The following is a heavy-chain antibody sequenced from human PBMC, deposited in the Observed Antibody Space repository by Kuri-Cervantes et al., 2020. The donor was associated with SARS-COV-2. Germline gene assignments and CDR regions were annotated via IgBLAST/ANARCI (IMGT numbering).Heavy chain of an antibody. J-gene: IGHJ6*03. CDR2: IWYDGSNK. CDR3: ARDRPDAYYYYYMDV. Sequence: GESLKISCAASGFTFSSYGMHWVRQAPGKGLEWVAVIWYDGSNKYYAGSVKGRFTISRDNSKNTLYLQMNSLRAEDTAVYYCARDRPDAYYYYYMDVWGKGTTVTVSS. V-gene: IGHV3-33*01. D-gene: IGHD6-6*01. CDR1: GFTFSSYG.